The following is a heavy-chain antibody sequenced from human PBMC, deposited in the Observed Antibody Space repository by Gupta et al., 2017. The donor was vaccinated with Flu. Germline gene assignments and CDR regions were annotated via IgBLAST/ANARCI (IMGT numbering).Heavy chain of an antibody. Sequence: KGREWVGFIRNKAYGGTSEYAASVRGRFTISRDDSKGIAYLQMDSLKSEDTAVYYCTRGGDYYGSGDFNYRYVWCKWTTVTVSS. V-gene: IGHV3-49*02. CDR3: TRGGDYYGSGDFNYRYV. CDR2: IRNKAYGGTS. D-gene: IGHD3-10*01. J-gene: IGHJ6*03.